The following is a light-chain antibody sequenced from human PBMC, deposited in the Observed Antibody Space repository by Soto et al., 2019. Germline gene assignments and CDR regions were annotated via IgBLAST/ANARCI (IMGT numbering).Light chain of an antibody. Sequence: ETLLTQSPGTLSLSPGERATLSCRASQSVSNYLAWFQQKPGQAPSLLIFDTTNRAPGTPARFSGCGSVTDFTLTISSPEPEDFAVYYCQQRRYLPYTFGQGTKLEIK. CDR2: DTT. J-gene: IGKJ2*01. CDR3: QQRRYLPYT. CDR1: QSVSNY. V-gene: IGKV3-11*01.